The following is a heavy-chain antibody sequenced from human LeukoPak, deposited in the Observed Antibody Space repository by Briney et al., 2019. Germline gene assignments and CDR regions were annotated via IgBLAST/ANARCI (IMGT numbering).Heavy chain of an antibody. D-gene: IGHD1-26*01. CDR3: ARMGATGSGSYASAYYFDY. V-gene: IGHV4-34*01. CDR1: GGSFSGYY. CDR2: INHSGST. Sequence: SETLSLTCAVYGGSFSGYYWSWIRQPPGKGLEWIGEINHSGSTNYNPSLKSRVTISVDTSKNQFSLKLSSVTAADTAVYYCARMGATGSGSYASAYYFDYWGQGTLVTVSP. J-gene: IGHJ4*02.